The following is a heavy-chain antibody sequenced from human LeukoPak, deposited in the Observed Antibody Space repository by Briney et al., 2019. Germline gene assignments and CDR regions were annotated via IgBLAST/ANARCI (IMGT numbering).Heavy chain of an antibody. V-gene: IGHV3-7*01. J-gene: IGHJ5*02. CDR3: ARGRIRFDP. Sequence: GGSLRLSCAASGFTVSSNYMSWVRQAPGKGLEWVANIKQDGSEKYYVDSVKGRFTISRDNAKNSLYLQMNSLRAEDTAVYYCARGRIRFDPWGQGTLVTVPS. CDR2: IKQDGSEK. D-gene: IGHD2/OR15-2a*01. CDR1: GFTVSSNY.